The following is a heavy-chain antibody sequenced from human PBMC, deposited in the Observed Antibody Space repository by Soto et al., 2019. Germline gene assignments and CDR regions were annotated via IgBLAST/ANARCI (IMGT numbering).Heavy chain of an antibody. V-gene: IGHV4-61*01. CDR1: GGSVSSGRYY. CDR2: IYYSGSA. Sequence: SETLSLTCTVSGGSVSSGRYYWSWIRQPPGKGLEWIGYIYYSGSANYNPSLKSRVTISVDTSKNQFSLRLTSVTAADTAMYYCARDVDTFMGHLIDYWGQGTPVTVSS. J-gene: IGHJ4*02. D-gene: IGHD5-18*01. CDR3: ARDVDTFMGHLIDY.